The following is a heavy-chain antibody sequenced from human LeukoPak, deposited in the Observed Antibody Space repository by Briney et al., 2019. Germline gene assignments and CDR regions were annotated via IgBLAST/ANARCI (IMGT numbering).Heavy chain of an antibody. D-gene: IGHD4-11*01. J-gene: IGHJ4*02. Sequence: PSETLSLTCTVSGGSLSSGSYYWSWIRQPAGKGLEWIGRIYTSGSTNYNPSLKSRVTISVDTSKNQFSLKLSSVTAADTAVYYCATDNYVWYFDYWRQGTLVTVSS. CDR2: IYTSGST. V-gene: IGHV4-61*02. CDR1: GGSLSSGSYY. CDR3: ATDNYVWYFDY.